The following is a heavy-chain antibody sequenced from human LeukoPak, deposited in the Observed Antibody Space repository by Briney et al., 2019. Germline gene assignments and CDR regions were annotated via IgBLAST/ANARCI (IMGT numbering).Heavy chain of an antibody. CDR1: GDSFSDYD. D-gene: IGHD4-23*01. V-gene: IGHV4-34*01. CDR3: ARVRDQRWQRGYFDY. CDR2: INHSGST. J-gene: IGHJ4*02. Sequence: SETLSLTCAVFGDSFSDYDWSWIRQPPGKGLEWIGEINHSGSTNFNPSLKSRVSMLVDTTKNQFSLRLTSLTAADTAVYYCARVRDQRWQRGYFDYRGKGTLVTVSS.